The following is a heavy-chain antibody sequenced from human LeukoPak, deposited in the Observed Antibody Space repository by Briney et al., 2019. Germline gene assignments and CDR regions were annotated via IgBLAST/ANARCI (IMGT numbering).Heavy chain of an antibody. Sequence: PGGSLRLSCAASGFTFSSYGMHWVRQAPGKGLEWVSYIRDDGSTKYYADSVKGRFTISRDNSKNTLYLQMNSLRAEDTAVYYCVRDNPRCCGVVPANIDDYWGQGTLVTVSS. CDR3: VRDNPRCCGVVPANIDDY. D-gene: IGHD2-15*01. CDR1: GFTFSSYG. CDR2: IRDDGSTK. J-gene: IGHJ4*02. V-gene: IGHV3-30*02.